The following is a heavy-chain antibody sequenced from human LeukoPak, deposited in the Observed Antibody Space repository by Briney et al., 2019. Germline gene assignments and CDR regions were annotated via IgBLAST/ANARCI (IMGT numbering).Heavy chain of an antibody. Sequence: GGSLRLSCAASGFTFNDYAMHWVRQPPGKGLEWVSGISHNSGSLGYADSVRGRFTISRDSAKNSLYLHMNSLTAEDTAFYYCAKSWVKQRPQTYYYYGMDVWGQGTTVTVSS. D-gene: IGHD6-25*01. V-gene: IGHV3-9*01. CDR1: GFTFNDYA. J-gene: IGHJ6*02. CDR2: ISHNSGSL. CDR3: AKSWVKQRPQTYYYYGMDV.